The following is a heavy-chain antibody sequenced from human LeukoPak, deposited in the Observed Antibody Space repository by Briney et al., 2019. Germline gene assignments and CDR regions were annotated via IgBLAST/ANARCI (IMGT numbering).Heavy chain of an antibody. CDR2: IYYSGST. J-gene: IGHJ5*02. CDR1: GGSISSYY. D-gene: IGHD2-2*01. Sequence: SETLSLTCTVSGGSISSYYWSWIRQPPGKGLEWIGYIYYSGSTNYNPSLKSRVTISVDTSKNQFSLKLSSVTAADTAVYYCARFVVPAAMEFSWFDPWGQGTLVTVSS. V-gene: IGHV4-59*01. CDR3: ARFVVPAAMEFSWFDP.